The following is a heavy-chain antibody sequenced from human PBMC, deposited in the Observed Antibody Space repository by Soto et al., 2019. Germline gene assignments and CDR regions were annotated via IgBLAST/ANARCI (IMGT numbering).Heavy chain of an antibody. V-gene: IGHV4-39*01. J-gene: IGHJ4*02. CDR2: IYYSGST. CDR1: AGSISRSGFY. CDR3: SSQLAYPDSGSSP. D-gene: IGHD3-10*01. Sequence: SETLSLTSTVSAGSISRSGFYWGWIRQPPGKGLEWIGSIYYSGSTHYNPSLKSRVTIYVDTSKNQFSLKLSSVTAADTAFYYCSSQLAYPDSGSSPRGEAPLVTV.